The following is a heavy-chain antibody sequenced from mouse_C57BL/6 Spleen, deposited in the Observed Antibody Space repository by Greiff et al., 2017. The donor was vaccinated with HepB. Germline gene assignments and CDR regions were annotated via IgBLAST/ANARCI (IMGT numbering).Heavy chain of an antibody. CDR2: FYPGSGSI. CDR3: ARHERKAGIGDWYFDV. J-gene: IGHJ1*03. D-gene: IGHD4-1*01. V-gene: IGHV1-62-2*01. CDR1: GYTFTEYT. Sequence: VKLQESGAELVKPGASVKLSCKASGYTFTEYTIHWVKQRSGQGLEWIGWFYPGSGSIKYNEKFKDKATLTADKSSSTVYMELSRLTSEDSAVYFCARHERKAGIGDWYFDVWGTGTTVTVSS.